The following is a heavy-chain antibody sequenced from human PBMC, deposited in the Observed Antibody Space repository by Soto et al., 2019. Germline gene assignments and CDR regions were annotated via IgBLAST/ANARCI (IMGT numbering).Heavy chain of an antibody. J-gene: IGHJ4*02. V-gene: IGHV3-15*01. CDR3: TADPRFNYDILTGPYFFDY. CDR2: IKSKTDGGTT. CDR1: GFTFSNYA. Sequence: PGGSLRLSCAASGFTFSNYAVTWVRQAPGKGLEWVGRIKSKTDGGTTDYAAPVKGRFTISRDDSKNTLYLQMNSLKTEDTAVYYCTADPRFNYDILTGPYFFDYWGQGTLVPVSS. D-gene: IGHD3-9*01.